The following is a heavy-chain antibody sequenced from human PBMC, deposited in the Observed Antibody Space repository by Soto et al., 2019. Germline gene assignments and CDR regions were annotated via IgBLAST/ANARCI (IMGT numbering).Heavy chain of an antibody. CDR1: GFTFSSYG. CDR2: ISYDGSNK. CDR3: AKLDSGYDSPFDYGDGGAAGAGYYYGMDV. Sequence: RLSCAASGFTFSSYGMHWVRQAPGKGLEWVAVISYDGSNKYYADSVKGRFTISRDNSKNTLYLQMNSLRAEDTAVYYCAKLDSGYDSPFDYGDGGAAGAGYYYGMDVWGQGTTVTVSS. J-gene: IGHJ6*02. D-gene: IGHD5-12*01. V-gene: IGHV3-30*18.